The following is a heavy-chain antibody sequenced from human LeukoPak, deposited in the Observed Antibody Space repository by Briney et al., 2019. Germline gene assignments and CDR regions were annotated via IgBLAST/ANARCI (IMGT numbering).Heavy chain of an antibody. CDR1: GFTFRSFA. J-gene: IGHJ4*02. Sequence: GGSLRLSCAASGFTFRSFAMHWVRQAPGKGLEWVAVISYDGSNKKYADSVKGRFTISRDNSKNTLFLQMNSLRAEDSALYYCTRFGDYGEYWGQGTLVTVSS. CDR2: ISYDGSNK. V-gene: IGHV3-30*04. D-gene: IGHD3-10*01. CDR3: TRFGDYGEY.